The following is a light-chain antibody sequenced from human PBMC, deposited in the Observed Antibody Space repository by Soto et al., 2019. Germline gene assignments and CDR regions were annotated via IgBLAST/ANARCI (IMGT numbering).Light chain of an antibody. CDR2: GAS. J-gene: IGKJ4*01. Sequence: EIVLTQSPGTLSLSPGERATLSCRASQSVSSSYLAWYQQKPGQAPRLLIYGASSRATGIPDRFSGSGSGTDFTLTISRLEPEDFAVYYCQQYGSSPRGITFGGGTKVEIK. V-gene: IGKV3-20*01. CDR3: QQYGSSPRGIT. CDR1: QSVSSSY.